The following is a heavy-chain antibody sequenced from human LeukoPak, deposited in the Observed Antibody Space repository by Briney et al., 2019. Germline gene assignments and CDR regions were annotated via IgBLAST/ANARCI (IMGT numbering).Heavy chain of an antibody. Sequence: GALRLSCAASGFTFSSYAMSWVRQAPGRGLGWVSTISGSSGSTYYADSVKGRFTISRDNSKNTLYLQMNSLRAEDTAVYYCAKDQVWGSLDYWGQGTLVTVSS. CDR1: GFTFSSYA. D-gene: IGHD7-27*01. V-gene: IGHV3-23*01. J-gene: IGHJ4*02. CDR3: AKDQVWGSLDY. CDR2: ISGSSGST.